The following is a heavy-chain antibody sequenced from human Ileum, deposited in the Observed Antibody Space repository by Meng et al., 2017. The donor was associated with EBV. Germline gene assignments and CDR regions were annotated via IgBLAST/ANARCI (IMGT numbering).Heavy chain of an antibody. CDR3: ASNGAFSLDY. CDR1: TFCIRNDRW. Sequence: QVMRSVSGPGPVGPSGNLSCTSTGCTFCIRNDRWWRWVPQHPGKGLEWIGEKHHTRGPIHKPYLKVRVITSVDKSNNHFPLRLRALDAADTAFYYCASNGAFSLDYWGQGTLVTVSS. J-gene: IGHJ4*02. V-gene: IGHV4-4*02. CDR2: KHHTRGP. D-gene: IGHD2-8*01.